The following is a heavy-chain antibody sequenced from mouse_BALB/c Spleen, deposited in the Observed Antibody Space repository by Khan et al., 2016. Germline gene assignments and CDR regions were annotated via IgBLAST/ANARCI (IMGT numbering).Heavy chain of an antibody. CDR2: INTYTGEP. CDR3: ARFTTVVDYAMDY. CDR1: AYTFTNYG. D-gene: IGHD1-1*01. J-gene: IGHJ4*01. V-gene: IGHV9-1*02. Sequence: QIQLVQSGPELKKPGETVKISCKASAYTFTNYGMNWVKQAPGKGLKWMGWINTYTGEPTYADDFKGRFAFSLETSASTAYLQINNLKNEDMATYFCARFTTVVDYAMDYWGQGTSVTVSS.